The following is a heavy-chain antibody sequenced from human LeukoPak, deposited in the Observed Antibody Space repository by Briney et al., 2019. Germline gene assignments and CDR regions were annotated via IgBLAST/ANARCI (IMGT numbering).Heavy chain of an antibody. J-gene: IGHJ6*03. Sequence: GGSLRLSCAASGFALSSYAMSWVRQAPGKGLEWVGFIRSKDYGGTTDYAASVKGRFTISRDDSKSIAYLQMNSLKTEDTAVYYCTRSPYLHYYFYYMDVWGKGTTVTVSS. CDR2: IRSKDYGGTT. V-gene: IGHV3-49*04. CDR1: GFALSSYA. CDR3: TRSPYLHYYFYYMDV. D-gene: IGHD5/OR15-5a*01.